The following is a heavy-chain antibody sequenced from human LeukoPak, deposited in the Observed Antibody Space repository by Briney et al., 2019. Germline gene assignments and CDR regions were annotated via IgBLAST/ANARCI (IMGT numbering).Heavy chain of an antibody. J-gene: IGHJ4*02. Sequence: PGGSLRLSCAASGFTFSSYAMSWVRQAPGKGPEWVANIKQDGSETYYLDSVKGRFTISRDNAKNLLFLQMNSLRAEDTAVYYCANGIYGTSYWGQGTLVTVSS. CDR1: GFTFSSYA. CDR3: ANGIYGTSY. V-gene: IGHV3-7*01. D-gene: IGHD2/OR15-2a*01. CDR2: IKQDGSET.